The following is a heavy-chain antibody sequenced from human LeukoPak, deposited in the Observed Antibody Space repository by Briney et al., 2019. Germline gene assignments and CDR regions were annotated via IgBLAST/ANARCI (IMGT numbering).Heavy chain of an antibody. CDR2: IWYDGSSK. J-gene: IGHJ4*02. V-gene: IGHV3-33*01. CDR3: ARSQSSSLIDY. CDR1: GFSFSAYG. Sequence: GRSLGLSCAASGFSFSAYGVHWVRQAPGKGLEWVAVIWYDGSSKDYADSVKGRFTFSRDNSKNTLYLQMNSLTVEDTAVYYCARSQSSSLIDYWGQGTLVTVSS. D-gene: IGHD6-13*01.